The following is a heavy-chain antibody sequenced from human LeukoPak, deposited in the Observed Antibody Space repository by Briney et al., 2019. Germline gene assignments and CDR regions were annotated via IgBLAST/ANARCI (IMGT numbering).Heavy chain of an antibody. D-gene: IGHD3-22*01. CDR1: GFTVSSNY. CDR3: AKDYYYDSNHFDY. Sequence: GGSLRLSYAASGFTVSSNYMSWVRQAPGKGLEWVSVIYSGGSTYYADSVKGRFTISRDNSKNTLYLQMNSLRAEDTAVYYCAKDYYYDSNHFDYWGQGTLVTVSS. J-gene: IGHJ4*02. CDR2: IYSGGST. V-gene: IGHV3-53*01.